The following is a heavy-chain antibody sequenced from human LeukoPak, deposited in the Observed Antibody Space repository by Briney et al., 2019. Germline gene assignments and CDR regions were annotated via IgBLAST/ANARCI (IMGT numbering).Heavy chain of an antibody. J-gene: IGHJ4*02. D-gene: IGHD2-15*01. CDR3: ARVEGYCSGGSGLNLDY. V-gene: IGHV1-8*01. Sequence: ASVKVSCKASGYTFTSYDINWVRQATGQGLEWMGWMNPNSGNTGYAQKFQGRVTMTRNTSISTAYMELSSLRSEDTAVYYCARVEGYCSGGSGLNLDYWGQGTLVTVSS. CDR2: MNPNSGNT. CDR1: GYTFTSYD.